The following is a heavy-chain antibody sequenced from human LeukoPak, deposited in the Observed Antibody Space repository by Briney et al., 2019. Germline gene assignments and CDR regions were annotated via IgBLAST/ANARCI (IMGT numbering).Heavy chain of an antibody. CDR2: IRYDGSNK. J-gene: IGHJ4*02. D-gene: IGHD3-22*01. V-gene: IGHV3-30*02. Sequence: SGGSLRLSCAASGFTFSSYGMHWVRQAPGKGLEWVAFIRYDGSNKYYADSVKGRFTISRDNSKNTLYLQMNSLRAEDTAVYYCAKEGYYDSSGHSDYWGQGTLVTVSS. CDR3: AKEGYYDSSGHSDY. CDR1: GFTFSSYG.